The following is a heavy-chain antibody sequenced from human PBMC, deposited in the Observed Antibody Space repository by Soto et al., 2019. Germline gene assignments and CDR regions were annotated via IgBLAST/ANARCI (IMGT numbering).Heavy chain of an antibody. D-gene: IGHD2-15*01. V-gene: IGHV1-3*01. J-gene: IGHJ4*02. CDR3: ARDLGGWPDY. Sequence: ASVKVSCAACGYRFTTYAMHWVRQAPGQRLEWMGWINAGNGNTKYSQKFQGRVAITRDTSASTAYMELSSLRSEDTAVYYCARDLGGWPDYWGQGTLVTVSS. CDR1: GYRFTTYA. CDR2: INAGNGNT.